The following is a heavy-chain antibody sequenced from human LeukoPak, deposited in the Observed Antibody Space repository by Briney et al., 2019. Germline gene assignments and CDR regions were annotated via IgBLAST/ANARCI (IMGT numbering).Heavy chain of an antibody. Sequence: KPSETLSLTCAVYGGSFSGYYWSWIRRPPGKGLEWIGEINHSGSTNYNPSLKSRVTISVDTSKNQFSLKLSSVTAADTAVYYCARGGYSYGLHIWGQGTLVTVSS. CDR2: INHSGST. V-gene: IGHV4-34*01. J-gene: IGHJ4*02. CDR3: ARGGYSYGLHI. CDR1: GGSFSGYY. D-gene: IGHD5-18*01.